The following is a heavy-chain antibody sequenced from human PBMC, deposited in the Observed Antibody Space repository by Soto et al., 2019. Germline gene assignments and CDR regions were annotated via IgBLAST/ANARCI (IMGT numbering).Heavy chain of an antibody. D-gene: IGHD1-26*01. CDR1: GGTFNTYT. Sequence: SVKVSCKASGGTFNTYTINWLRQAPGRGLEWVGQVVPMYDSVNYAETFQGRVTITVGKSTNTAYMELTSLRSQDTALYFCASWRSYSGSYCFDYWGQGTLVTVSS. CDR3: ASWRSYSGSYCFDY. J-gene: IGHJ4*02. V-gene: IGHV1-69*06. CDR2: VVPMYDSV.